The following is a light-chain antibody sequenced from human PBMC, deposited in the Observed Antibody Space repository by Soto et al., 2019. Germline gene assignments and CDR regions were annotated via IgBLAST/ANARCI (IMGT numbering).Light chain of an antibody. CDR3: QQYSSHSLT. Sequence: DIQMTQSPSTLSASIGDRVTITCRASQRISTWVAWYQQKPGKAPKLLISEASILQSGVPSRFSGSGSGTEFTLTLSSLQPDDFAIYYCQQYSSHSLTFGGGTKVEIK. CDR2: EAS. V-gene: IGKV1-5*01. CDR1: QRISTW. J-gene: IGKJ4*01.